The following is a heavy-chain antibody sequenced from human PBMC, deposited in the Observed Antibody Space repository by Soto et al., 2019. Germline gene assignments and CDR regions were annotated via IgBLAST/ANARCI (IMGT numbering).Heavy chain of an antibody. J-gene: IGHJ3*02. D-gene: IGHD3-22*01. CDR2: IIPIFGTA. CDR3: ARGFGVGTMIVTPAEVAFDI. V-gene: IGHV1-69*13. Sequence: SVKVSCKASGGTFSSYAISWVRQPPGQGLEWMGGIIPIFGTANYAQKFQGRVTITADESTSTAYKELSSLRSEDTAVDYCARGFGVGTMIVTPAEVAFDIWGQGTMVTVSS. CDR1: GGTFSSYA.